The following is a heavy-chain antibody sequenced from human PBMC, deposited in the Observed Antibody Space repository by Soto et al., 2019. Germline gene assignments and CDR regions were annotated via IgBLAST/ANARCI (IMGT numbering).Heavy chain of an antibody. CDR2: IYWDDDK. D-gene: IGHD2-2*01. Sequence: QITLKESGPTLVKPTQTLTLTCTFSGFSLSTTGVGVGWIRQPPGKALEWLAIIYWDDDKRYSPSLNSRLSNTKDNSNNQVVLTMTNMDPVDTATYYCARESRRFFDCWGKGTLVTVSS. V-gene: IGHV2-5*02. J-gene: IGHJ4*02. CDR1: GFSLSTTGVG. CDR3: ARESRRFFDC.